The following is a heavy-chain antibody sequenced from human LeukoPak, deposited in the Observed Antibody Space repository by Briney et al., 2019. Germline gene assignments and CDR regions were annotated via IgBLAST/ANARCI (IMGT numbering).Heavy chain of an antibody. D-gene: IGHD3-22*01. CDR3: ASDYGDSSGYYYRYYGMDV. J-gene: IGHJ6*02. CDR1: GGSISSYY. CDR2: IYYSGST. Sequence: SETLSLTCTVSGGSISSYYWSWIRQPPGKGLEWIGYIYYSGSTNYNPSLKSRVTISVDTSKNQFSLKLSSVTAADTAVYYCASDYGDSSGYYYRYYGMDVWGQGTTVTVSS. V-gene: IGHV4-59*12.